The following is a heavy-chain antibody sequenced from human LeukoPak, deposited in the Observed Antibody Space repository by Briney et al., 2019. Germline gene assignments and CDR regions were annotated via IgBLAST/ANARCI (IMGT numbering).Heavy chain of an antibody. CDR3: ARVITYYYGSGRLTPYFDY. CDR1: GFTFSSYW. CDR2: IKQDGSEK. Sequence: GGSLRLSCAASGFTFSSYWMSWVRQAPGKGLEWVANIKQDGSEKYYVDSVKGRFTISRDNAKNSLYLQMNSLRAEDTAVYYCARVITYYYGSGRLTPYFDYWGQGTLVTVSS. J-gene: IGHJ4*02. V-gene: IGHV3-7*01. D-gene: IGHD3-10*01.